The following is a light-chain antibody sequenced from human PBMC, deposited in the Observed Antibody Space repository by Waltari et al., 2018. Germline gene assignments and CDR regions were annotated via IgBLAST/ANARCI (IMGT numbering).Light chain of an antibody. V-gene: IGLV2-14*01. CDR1: GSDAGGYNH. CDR3: SSYASTSPVV. Sequence: QSALTQPASVSGSPGQSITISCTGTGSDAGGYNHVSWYQQHPGKAPKLMIYDVSERPSGISNRFSGSKSGNTASLTISGLQAEDEADYYCSSYASTSPVVFGGGTKLTVL. CDR2: DVS. J-gene: IGLJ2*01.